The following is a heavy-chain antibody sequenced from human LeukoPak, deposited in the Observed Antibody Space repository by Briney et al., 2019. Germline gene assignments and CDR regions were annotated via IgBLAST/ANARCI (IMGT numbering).Heavy chain of an antibody. V-gene: IGHV3-48*01. D-gene: IGHD3-3*01. CDR2: ISSNGSSV. Sequence: GGSLRLSCAASGFTFSKYSMNWVRQAPGKGLEWVSYISSNGSSVQYADSVKGRCTFSRDNAKNSLYLQMNSLRAKDTAVYYCARDGYDFWSGSIYYYFYMDVWGKGTTVTVSS. J-gene: IGHJ6*03. CDR3: ARDGYDFWSGSIYYYFYMDV. CDR1: GFTFSKYS.